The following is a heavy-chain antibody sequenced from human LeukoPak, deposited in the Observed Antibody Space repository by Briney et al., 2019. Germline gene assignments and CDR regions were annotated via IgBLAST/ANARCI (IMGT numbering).Heavy chain of an antibody. CDR2: IYSDGDT. V-gene: IGHV3-66*02. CDR1: GFTFSGNH. CDR3: VRDPRDGYGHFDY. J-gene: IGHJ4*02. Sequence: PGGSLRLSCVVSGFTFSGNHMNWVRQAPGKGLEWVSVIYSDGDTYYADSGKGRFTISRDNSKNTLYLQMNSLKPEDTAVYYCVRDPRDGYGHFDYWGQGTLVTVSS. D-gene: IGHD5-24*01.